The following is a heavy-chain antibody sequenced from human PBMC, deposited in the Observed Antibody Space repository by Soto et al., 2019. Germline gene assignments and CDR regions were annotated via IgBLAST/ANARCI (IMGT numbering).Heavy chain of an antibody. J-gene: IGHJ6*03. D-gene: IGHD6-6*01. CDR3: ARGLIAARPTAYYYYYMDV. CDR2: IYYSGST. Sequence: SETLSITCTVSGGSISSGGYYWSWIRQHPGKGLEWIGYIYYSGSTYYNPSLKSRVTISVDTSKNQFSLKLSSVTAADTAVYYCARGLIAARPTAYYYYYMDVWGKGTTVTVSS. CDR1: GGSISSGGYY. V-gene: IGHV4-31*03.